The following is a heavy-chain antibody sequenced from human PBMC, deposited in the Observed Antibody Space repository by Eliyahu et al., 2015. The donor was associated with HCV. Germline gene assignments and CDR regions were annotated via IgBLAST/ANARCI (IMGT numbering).Heavy chain of an antibody. D-gene: IGHD5-12*01. CDR2: IFHDGRT. V-gene: IGHV4-39*01. Sequence: QLQLQESGPGLMKPSETLSLTCTVSGGSISTGSSYWGWIRQPPGKGLEWIGTIFHDGRTFYNPSLRSRMTISEDTSRNQFSLRLSSVTAADTAVYYCANLNLGYVGYDYYFDSWGQGTLVTVSS. CDR1: GGSISTGSSY. J-gene: IGHJ4*02. CDR3: ANLNLGYVGYDYYFDS.